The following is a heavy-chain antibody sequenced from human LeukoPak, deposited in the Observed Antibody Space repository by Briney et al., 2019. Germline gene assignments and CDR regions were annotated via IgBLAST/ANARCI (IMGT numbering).Heavy chain of an antibody. D-gene: IGHD3-10*01. CDR1: GGTFSSYA. CDR3: ARTSLSPPGSYSLQH. Sequence: ASVKVSCKASGGTFSSYAISWVRQAPGQGLEWMGGIIPIFGTANYAQKFQGRVTITADESTSTAYMELSSLRSEDTAVYYCARTSLSPPGSYSLQHWGQGTLVTVSS. CDR2: IIPIFGTA. J-gene: IGHJ1*01. V-gene: IGHV1-69*13.